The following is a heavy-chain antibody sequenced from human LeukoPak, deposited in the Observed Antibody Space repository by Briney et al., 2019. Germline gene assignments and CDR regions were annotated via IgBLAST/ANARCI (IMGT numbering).Heavy chain of an antibody. CDR3: ARGGGSRGSGSYYIW. Sequence: ASVKVSCKASGGTFSSYAISWVRQAPGQGLEWMGWISAYNGNTNYAQKLQGRVTMTTDTSTSTAYMELRSLRSDDTAVYYCARGGGSRGSGSYYIWWGQGTLVTVSS. CDR1: GGTFSSYA. V-gene: IGHV1-18*01. D-gene: IGHD3-10*01. CDR2: ISAYNGNT. J-gene: IGHJ4*02.